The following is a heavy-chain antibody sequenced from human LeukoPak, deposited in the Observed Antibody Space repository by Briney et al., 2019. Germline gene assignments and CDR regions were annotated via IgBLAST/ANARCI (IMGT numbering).Heavy chain of an antibody. CDR3: AREGTYDDDCCGFSH. D-gene: IGHD3-22*01. Sequence: PGGSLRLSCAVSGFTFGSYTMHAVRQAPGKGLEWVSLISYSGSNKYYGDSVKGRFTISRDNSRNTLYLEMKSLRAEDTAGYYCAREGTYDDDCCGFSHWGKGTLVTVSS. J-gene: IGHJ4*02. V-gene: IGHV3-30*19. CDR1: GFTFGSYT. CDR2: ISYSGSNK.